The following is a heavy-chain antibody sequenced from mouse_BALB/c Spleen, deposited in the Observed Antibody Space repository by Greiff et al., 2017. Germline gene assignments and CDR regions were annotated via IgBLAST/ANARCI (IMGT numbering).Heavy chain of an antibody. V-gene: IGHV1-69*02. CDR2: IDPSDSYT. CDR1: GYTFTSYW. D-gene: IGHD2-14*01. Sequence: QVQLQQPGAELVKPGASVKLSCKASGYTFTSYWMHWVKQRPGQGLEWIGEIDPSDSYTNYNQKFKGKATLTVDKSSSTAYMQLSSLTSEDSAVYYCEIGYYRYRYAMDYWGQGTSVTVSS. CDR3: EIGYYRYRYAMDY. J-gene: IGHJ4*01.